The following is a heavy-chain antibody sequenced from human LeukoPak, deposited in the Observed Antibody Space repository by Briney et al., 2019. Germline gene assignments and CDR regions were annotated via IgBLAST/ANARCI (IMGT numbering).Heavy chain of an antibody. CDR3: LTVVETTIAAFDI. CDR2: IDANAKTT. CDR1: GFTFSNYW. J-gene: IGHJ3*02. Sequence: GGSLRLSCTASGFTFSNYWLHWVRQAPGKGLVWVSRIDANAKTTSYADSVKGRFTISTDNAKKTLYLQMNSLRVEDTAVYYCLTVVETTIAAFDIWGQGTMVTVSS. D-gene: IGHD1-26*01. V-gene: IGHV3-74*01.